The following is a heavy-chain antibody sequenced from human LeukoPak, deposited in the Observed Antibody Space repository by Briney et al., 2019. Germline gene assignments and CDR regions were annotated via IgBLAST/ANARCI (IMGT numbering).Heavy chain of an antibody. J-gene: IGHJ3*02. CDR1: SGSISSYY. CDR2: ISYTGST. Sequence: PSESLSLTCTVSSGSISSYYWSWIRQPPGKGLEWIGDISYTGSTNYNPSLKSRLTMSVDTSKNQFSLKLSSVTAADTAVYYCARLPGFRDAFDIWGQGTMLTVYS. CDR3: ARLPGFRDAFDI. V-gene: IGHV4-59*08.